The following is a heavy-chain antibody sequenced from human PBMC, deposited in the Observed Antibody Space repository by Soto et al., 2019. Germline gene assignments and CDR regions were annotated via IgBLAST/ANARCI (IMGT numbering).Heavy chain of an antibody. CDR1: GDTFNFYS. Sequence: QVQLVQSGAEVKRPGSSVKVSCKASGDTFNFYSINWVRQAPGLGLEWMGRVNPIVSMSNYAQKFQGRVTMTADKSTSTADMELSRLRSEDTAIYYCASSYGSGYPAFDYWGQGALVTVSS. J-gene: IGHJ4*02. CDR2: VNPIVSMS. V-gene: IGHV1-69*02. CDR3: ASSYGSGYPAFDY. D-gene: IGHD3-10*01.